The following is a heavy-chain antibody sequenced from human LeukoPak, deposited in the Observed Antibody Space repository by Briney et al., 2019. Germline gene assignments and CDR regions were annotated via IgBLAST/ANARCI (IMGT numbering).Heavy chain of an antibody. J-gene: IGHJ6*03. CDR3: QGGYYYMDV. CDR1: GGSFSGYY. V-gene: IGHV4-34*01. D-gene: IGHD3-16*01. Sequence: PSETLSLTCAVSGGSFSGYYWSWIRQPPGKGLEWIGEINHSGSTNYNPSLKGRVTISVDTSKNQFSLKLSSVTAADTAVYYCQGGYYYMDVWGKGTTVTVSS. CDR2: INHSGST.